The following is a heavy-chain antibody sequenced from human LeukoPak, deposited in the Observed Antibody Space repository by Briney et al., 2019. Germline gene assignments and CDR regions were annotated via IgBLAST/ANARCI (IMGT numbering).Heavy chain of an antibody. CDR2: INHSGNT. J-gene: IGHJ4*02. Sequence: RSSETLSLTCAVYGGSLSGYYWSWIRQTPGKGLEWVGEINHSGNTNYNPSLKSRVTISVDTSKNHFYLKLSSVTAADTAVYYCARQGSGSSYYYYTFPYWGQGTLVTVSS. CDR3: ARQGSGSSYYYYTFPY. CDR1: GGSLSGYY. V-gene: IGHV4-34*01. D-gene: IGHD1-26*01.